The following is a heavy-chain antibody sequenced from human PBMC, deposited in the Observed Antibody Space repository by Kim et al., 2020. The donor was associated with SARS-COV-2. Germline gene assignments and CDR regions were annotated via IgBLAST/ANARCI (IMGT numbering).Heavy chain of an antibody. D-gene: IGHD4-17*01. CDR2: ISSSSSYI. V-gene: IGHV3-21*01. CDR1: GFTFSSYS. Sequence: GGSLRLSCAASGFTFSSYSMNWVRQAPGKGLEWVSSISSSSSYIYYADSVKGRFTISRDNAKNSLYLQMKSLRAEDTAVYYCARDPDLTVTTGYWGQGTLVTVSS. J-gene: IGHJ4*02. CDR3: ARDPDLTVTTGY.